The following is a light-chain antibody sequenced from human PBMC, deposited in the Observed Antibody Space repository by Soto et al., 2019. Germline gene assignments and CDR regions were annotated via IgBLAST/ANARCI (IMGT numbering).Light chain of an antibody. Sequence: QSVLTQTPSVSGTPGQRVNISCSGSSSNIGRNYVYWYHQFPGTAPKLLIYRDNERPSGVPDRFSGSKFGTSASLAISGLRSGDEADYHCATWDDSLGGPVFGGGTKLTVL. CDR1: SSNIGRNY. CDR2: RDN. J-gene: IGLJ2*01. CDR3: ATWDDSLGGPV. V-gene: IGLV1-47*01.